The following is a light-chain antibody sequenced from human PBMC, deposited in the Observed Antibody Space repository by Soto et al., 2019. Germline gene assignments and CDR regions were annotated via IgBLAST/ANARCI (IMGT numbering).Light chain of an antibody. CDR1: QGIRND. V-gene: IGKV1-6*01. CDR2: AAS. CDR3: LQDYNYPLWT. J-gene: IGKJ1*01. Sequence: AIQMTQSPSSLSASVGDRVTITCRASQGIRNDLGWYQQKPGKAPKLLIYAASSLRSGVPSRFSGSGSGTDFTLTISSLQPEDFATYYCLQDYNYPLWTFGQGTKVEIK.